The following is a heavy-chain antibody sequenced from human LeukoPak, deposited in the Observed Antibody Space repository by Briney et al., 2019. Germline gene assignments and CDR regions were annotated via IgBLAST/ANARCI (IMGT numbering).Heavy chain of an antibody. Sequence: ASVKVSCKASGYTFSNSGISWVRQAPGQGLAWMGWISAYNGDTNYAQKFQGRVTMTTDTSTSTAYMELRSLRSDDTAVYYCARDSGTYSYFDCWGQGTLVTVSS. CDR3: ARDSGTYSYFDC. J-gene: IGHJ4*02. V-gene: IGHV1-18*01. CDR2: ISAYNGDT. CDR1: GYTFSNSG. D-gene: IGHD1-26*01.